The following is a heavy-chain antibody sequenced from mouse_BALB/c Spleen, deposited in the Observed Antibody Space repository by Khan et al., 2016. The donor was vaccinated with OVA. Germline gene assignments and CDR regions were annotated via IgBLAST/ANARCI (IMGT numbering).Heavy chain of an antibody. J-gene: IGHJ3*01. CDR1: GFSLTNYS. Sequence: QVQLKQSGPGLVQPSQSLSITCTVSGFSLTNYSVHWVRQSPGKGLEWLGVIWSAGSTDYNAALISRLTIRKDNSRSQVFFKMNSLQPNDTAIYYGARRGYDYGRGALFAYWGQGTLVTVSA. D-gene: IGHD2-4*01. CDR2: IWSAGST. V-gene: IGHV2-2*02. CDR3: ARRGYDYGRGALFAY.